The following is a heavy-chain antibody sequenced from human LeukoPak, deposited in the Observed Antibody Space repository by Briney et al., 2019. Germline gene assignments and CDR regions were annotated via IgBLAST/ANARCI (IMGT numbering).Heavy chain of an antibody. CDR2: INHSGST. D-gene: IGHD1-26*01. CDR3: ARIGGSFPSLDS. V-gene: IGHV4-34*01. Sequence: SETLSLTCAVYGGSFSGYYWSWIRQPPGKGLEWIGEINHSGSTNYNPSLKSRVTISVDTSKNQFSLKLSSVTAADTAVYYCARIGGSFPSLDSWGQGTLVTVSS. CDR1: GGSFSGYY. J-gene: IGHJ5*01.